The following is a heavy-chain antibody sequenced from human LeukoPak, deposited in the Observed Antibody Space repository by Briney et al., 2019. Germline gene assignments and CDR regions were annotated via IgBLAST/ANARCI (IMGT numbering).Heavy chain of an antibody. V-gene: IGHV3-48*03. CDR3: ARSARLMKGVVEVTALDD. D-gene: IGHD3-3*01. CDR1: GFTFRSYE. CDR2: LSSSGSAF. J-gene: IGHJ4*02. Sequence: GGSLRLSCEDSGFTFRSYEMNWVRQAPGKGLEWIAYLSSSGSAFSYADSVKGRFTIARDNAKDSVYLEMNSLRADDTAVYYCARSARLMKGVVEVTALDDWGQGTLVTVSS.